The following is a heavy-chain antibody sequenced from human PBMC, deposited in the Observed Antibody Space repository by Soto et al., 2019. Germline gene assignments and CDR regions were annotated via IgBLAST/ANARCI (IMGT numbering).Heavy chain of an antibody. V-gene: IGHV1-69*01. CDR3: ARERDDYGAVKYCNRIDC. D-gene: IGHD3-10*01. CDR1: GGSFTTFA. J-gene: IGHJ4*02. CDR2: IIPIFGTP. Sequence: VQVLQPGVEWRRPGPWVKVPCQVSGGSFTTFAIVCLHRPPGQGLEGMGGIIPIFGTPNYEQNFQGRVTITAEESTSTAYMELSGLRSEDTAVYYCARERDDYGAVKYCNRIDCWGQGTLVTVSS.